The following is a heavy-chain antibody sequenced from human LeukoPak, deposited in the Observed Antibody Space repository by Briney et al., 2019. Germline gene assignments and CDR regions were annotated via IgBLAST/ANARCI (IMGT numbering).Heavy chain of an antibody. J-gene: IGHJ6*02. D-gene: IGHD3-16*01. CDR2: INHNGNVN. V-gene: IGHV3-7*03. CDR3: ARGGGLDV. CDR1: GFTFSGYS. Sequence: GGSLRLSCAASGFTFSGYSMNWVRQAPGKGLEWVASINHNGNVNYYVDSVKGRFTISRDNAKNSLYLQMSNLRAEDTAVYFCARGGGLDVWGQGATVTVSS.